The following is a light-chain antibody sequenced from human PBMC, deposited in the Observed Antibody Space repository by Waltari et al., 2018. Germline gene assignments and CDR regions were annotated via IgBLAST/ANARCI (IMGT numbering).Light chain of an antibody. CDR2: EVS. CDR3: SSYAGSNNLGV. J-gene: IGLJ1*01. V-gene: IGLV2-8*01. Sequence: QSALTHPPSASGSPGQSVTTSCTGTSSDVVGYNYLSWYQQPPGKAPKFMIYEVSKRPSGVPDRFSGSKSGNTASLTVSGLQAEDEADYYCSSYAGSNNLGVFGTGTKVTVL. CDR1: SSDVVGYNY.